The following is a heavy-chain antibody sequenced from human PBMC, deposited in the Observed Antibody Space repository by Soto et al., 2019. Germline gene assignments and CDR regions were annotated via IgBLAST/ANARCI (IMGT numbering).Heavy chain of an antibody. Sequence: GGSLRLSCAASGFPFSSYAMSWVRQSPGKGLEWVTAINVGSTTYYADSVKGRFTISRDNSKNTLYLQMNSLRAEDTAVYYCAKDKDWSGLYGMDVWGQGTTVTVSS. CDR3: AKDKDWSGLYGMDV. D-gene: IGHD3-3*01. CDR1: GFPFSSYA. CDR2: INVGSTT. J-gene: IGHJ6*02. V-gene: IGHV3-23*01.